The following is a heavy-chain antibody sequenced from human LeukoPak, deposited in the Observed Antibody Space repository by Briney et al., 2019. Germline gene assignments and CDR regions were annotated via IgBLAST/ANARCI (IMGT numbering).Heavy chain of an antibody. J-gene: IGHJ4*02. CDR1: GGSISSSSYH. Sequence: SETLSLTCTVSGGSISSSSYHWGWIRQPPGKGLEWIGSIYYSGSTYYNPSLKSRVTISVDTSKNQFSLKLSSVTAADTAVYYCARHVRRDGYNHFDYWGQGTLVTVSS. V-gene: IGHV4-39*01. CDR2: IYYSGST. D-gene: IGHD5-24*01. CDR3: ARHVRRDGYNHFDY.